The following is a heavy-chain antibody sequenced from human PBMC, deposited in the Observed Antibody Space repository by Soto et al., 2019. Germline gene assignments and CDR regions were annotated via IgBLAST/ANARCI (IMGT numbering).Heavy chain of an antibody. CDR1: GFTFGDYA. CDR3: AKGRRLLVPAAMWDYYYYGMDV. V-gene: IGHV3-9*01. Sequence: SLRLSCAASGFTFGDYAMHWVRQVLGKGLEWVSGISWNSGSIGYADSVKGRFTISRDNSNNSLYLQMNSLRAEDTDLYYCAKGRRLLVPAAMWDYYYYGMDVWGQGTKVTVS. CDR2: ISWNSGSI. J-gene: IGHJ6*02. D-gene: IGHD2-2*01.